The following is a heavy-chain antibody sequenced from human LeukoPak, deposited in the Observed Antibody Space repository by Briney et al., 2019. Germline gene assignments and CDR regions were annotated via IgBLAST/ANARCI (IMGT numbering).Heavy chain of an antibody. CDR2: IRSKANSYAT. V-gene: IGHV3-73*01. CDR3: TRYSSSDNWFDP. CDR1: GFTFSGSA. J-gene: IGHJ5*02. D-gene: IGHD6-6*01. Sequence: GGSLRLSCAASGFTFSGSAMHWVRQASGKGLEWVGRIRSKANSYATAYTASVKGRLTISRDDSKNTAYLQMNSLKTEDTAVYYCTRYSSSDNWFDPWGQGTLVTVSS.